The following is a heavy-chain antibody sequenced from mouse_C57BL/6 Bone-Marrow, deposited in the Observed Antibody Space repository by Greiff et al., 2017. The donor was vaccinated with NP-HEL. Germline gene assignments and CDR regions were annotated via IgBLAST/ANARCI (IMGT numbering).Heavy chain of an antibody. V-gene: IGHV5-9-1*02. D-gene: IGHD1-1*01. CDR1: GFTFSSYA. J-gene: IGHJ3*01. CDR2: ISSGGDYI. CDR3: TRGNYGLAY. Sequence: EVKVVESGEGLVKPGGSLKLSCAASGFTFSSYAMSWVRQTPEKRLEWVAYISSGGDYIYYADTVKGRFTISRDNARNTLYLQMSSLKSEDTAMYYCTRGNYGLAYWGQGTLVTVSA.